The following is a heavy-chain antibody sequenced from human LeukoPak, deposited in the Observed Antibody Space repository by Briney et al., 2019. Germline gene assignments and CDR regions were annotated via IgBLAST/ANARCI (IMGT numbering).Heavy chain of an antibody. Sequence: GGSLRLSCEVSGFTFRGYSMNWVRQAPGKGLEWVSSITSGGSYVYYADSVRGRFTISRDNAKNSLYLQMNSLRVEDTAVYYCARGGITGNKGYGMDVWGQGTTVTVSS. CDR1: GFTFRGYS. D-gene: IGHD1-20*01. CDR2: ITSGGSYV. CDR3: ARGGITGNKGYGMDV. V-gene: IGHV3-21*01. J-gene: IGHJ6*02.